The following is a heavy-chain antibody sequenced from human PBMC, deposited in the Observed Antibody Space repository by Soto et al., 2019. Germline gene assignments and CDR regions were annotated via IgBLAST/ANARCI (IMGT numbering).Heavy chain of an antibody. J-gene: IGHJ6*02. Sequence: SETLSLTCAVSGGSISGSNWWSWVGQPPGTGLEWFGEIYHSGSTNYNTSLKSRVTISVDKSKNQFSLKLSSVTAADTAVYYCARNGGRITIFGVVIQGYYYYYGMDVWGQGTTVT. CDR1: GGSISGSNW. V-gene: IGHV4-4*02. CDR3: ARNGGRITIFGVVIQGYYYYYGMDV. CDR2: IYHSGST. D-gene: IGHD3-3*01.